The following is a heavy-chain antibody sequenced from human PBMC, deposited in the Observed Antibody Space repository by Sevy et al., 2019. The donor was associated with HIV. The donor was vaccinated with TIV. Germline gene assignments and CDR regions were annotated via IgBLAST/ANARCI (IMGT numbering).Heavy chain of an antibody. CDR1: GFTFSTAW. Sequence: GGSLRLSCAASGFTFSTAWMNWVRQAPGKGLEWVGRIKSKTDGGTADYAAPVKGRTTISRDDSKNTLYLQMNSLKTEDTAVYYCTTGREWDGDWYFDSWGQGTLVTVSS. D-gene: IGHD2-21*02. CDR3: TTGREWDGDWYFDS. CDR2: IKSKTDGGTA. V-gene: IGHV3-15*01. J-gene: IGHJ4*02.